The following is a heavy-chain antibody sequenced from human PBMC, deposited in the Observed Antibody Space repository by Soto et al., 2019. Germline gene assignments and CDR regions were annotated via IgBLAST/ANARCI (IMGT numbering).Heavy chain of an antibody. D-gene: IGHD5-12*01. V-gene: IGHV1-8*01. CDR1: GYTFTSYD. Sequence: QVQLVQSGAEVKKPGASVKVSCKASGYTFTSYDINWVRQATGQGLEWMGWMNPNSGNTGYAHKFQGRVTMTRHTSISPAYMELSSLRSEDTAVYYCARAGDSGYDYGEGGYYGMDVWGQGTTVTVSS. CDR3: ARAGDSGYDYGEGGYYGMDV. J-gene: IGHJ6*02. CDR2: MNPNSGNT.